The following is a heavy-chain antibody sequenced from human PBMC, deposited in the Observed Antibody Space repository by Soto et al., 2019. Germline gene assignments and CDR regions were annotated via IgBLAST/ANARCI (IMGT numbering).Heavy chain of an antibody. CDR3: ARDKGGSSVWVYYYYGMDV. Sequence: QVQLVESGGGVVQPGRSLRLSCAASGFTFRSYGMHWVRQAPGKGLEWVAVIWYDGSNKYYADSVKGRFTISRDNSKNTLYLQMNSLRAEDTAVYYCARDKGGSSVWVYYYYGMDVWGQGTTVTVSS. D-gene: IGHD6-6*01. CDR1: GFTFRSYG. J-gene: IGHJ6*02. CDR2: IWYDGSNK. V-gene: IGHV3-33*01.